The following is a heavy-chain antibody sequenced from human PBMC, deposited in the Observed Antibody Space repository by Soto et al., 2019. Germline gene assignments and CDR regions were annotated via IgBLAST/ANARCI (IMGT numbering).Heavy chain of an antibody. D-gene: IGHD1-1*01. Sequence: EVQLVASGGDLVPTGGSLRLSCEVSGLTFSTDEMNWVRQAPGKGLEWLAYISYTSTTIKYADSVKGRFADSRDNAKKSLYLQMNNLRGEDTAIYYCVREGGSLAFDSWGQGTLVTVSS. J-gene: IGHJ4*02. CDR3: VREGGSLAFDS. CDR1: GLTFSTDE. CDR2: ISYTSTTI. V-gene: IGHV3-48*03.